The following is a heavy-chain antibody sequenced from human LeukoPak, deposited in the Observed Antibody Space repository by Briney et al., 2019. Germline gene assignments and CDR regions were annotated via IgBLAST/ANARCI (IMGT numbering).Heavy chain of an antibody. CDR1: GFTFSSYA. J-gene: IGHJ4*02. CDR2: ISGSGGST. Sequence: GGSPRLSCAASGFTFSSYAMSWVRQAPGKGLEWVSAISGSGGSTYYADSVRGRFTISRDNSKNTLYLQMNSLRAEDTAVYYCAKGRDYNFDYWGQGTLVTVSS. CDR3: AKGRDYNFDY. V-gene: IGHV3-23*01. D-gene: IGHD4-11*01.